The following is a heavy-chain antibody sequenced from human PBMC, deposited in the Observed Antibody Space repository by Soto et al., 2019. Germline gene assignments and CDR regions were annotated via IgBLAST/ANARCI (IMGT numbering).Heavy chain of an antibody. V-gene: IGHV4-31*03. Sequence: QVQLQESGPGLVKPSQTLSLTCTVSGGYISSGGYYWSWIRQHPGKGLEWIGYIYYSGSTYYNPSLKSRVTISADTSKNQFSLKLSSVTAADTAVYYCAREPTFGGVIGYDYWGQGTLVTVSS. CDR3: AREPTFGGVIGYDY. D-gene: IGHD3-16*02. J-gene: IGHJ4*02. CDR1: GGYISSGGYY. CDR2: IYYSGST.